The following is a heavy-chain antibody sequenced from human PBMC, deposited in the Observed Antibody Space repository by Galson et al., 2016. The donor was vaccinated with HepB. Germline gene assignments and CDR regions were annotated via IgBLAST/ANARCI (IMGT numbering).Heavy chain of an antibody. CDR1: GDSVSSNIAA. CDR2: TYYRSKWYN. D-gene: IGHD2/OR15-2a*01. CDR3: TRVSFLGRGLTN. J-gene: IGHJ4*02. V-gene: IGHV6-1*01. Sequence: AISGDSVSSNIAAWNWIRQSPSRGLEWLGRTYYRSKWYNDYVPSVQSRITISPDTSKNQFSLQLKSVTPEDTAVYYCTRVSFLGRGLTNWGQGILVTVSS.